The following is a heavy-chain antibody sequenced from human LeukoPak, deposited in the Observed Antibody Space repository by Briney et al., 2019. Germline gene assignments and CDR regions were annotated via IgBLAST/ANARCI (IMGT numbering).Heavy chain of an antibody. CDR3: ARMAFGGVIVTPGSPAWFDP. Sequence: SQTLSLTCTVSGGSISSGGYYWSWIRQHPGKGLEWIGNIYYSGSTYYNPSLKSRVTISVDTSKNQFSLKLSSVTAADTAVYYCARMAFGGVIVTPGSPAWFDPWGQGTLVTVSS. CDR1: GGSISSGGYY. V-gene: IGHV4-31*03. J-gene: IGHJ5*02. D-gene: IGHD3-16*02. CDR2: IYYSGST.